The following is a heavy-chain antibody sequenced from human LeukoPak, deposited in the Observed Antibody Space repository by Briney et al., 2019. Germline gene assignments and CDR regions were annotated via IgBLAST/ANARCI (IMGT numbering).Heavy chain of an antibody. CDR2: IYPGDSDT. CDR3: ARHATSGYDYSWFNP. V-gene: IGHV5-51*01. Sequence: GGSLKISCKGSGYSFTSYWIGWVRQMPGKGLEWMGIIYPGDSDTRYSPSFQGQVTISADKSISTAYLQWSSLKASGTAMYYCARHATSGYDYSWFNPWGQGTLVTVSS. J-gene: IGHJ5*02. CDR1: GYSFTSYW. D-gene: IGHD5-12*01.